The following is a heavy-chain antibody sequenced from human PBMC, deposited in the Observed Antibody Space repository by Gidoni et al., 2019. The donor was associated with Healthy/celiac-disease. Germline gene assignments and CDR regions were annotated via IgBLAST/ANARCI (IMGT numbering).Heavy chain of an antibody. D-gene: IGHD6-19*01. J-gene: IGHJ4*02. CDR2: YN. V-gene: IGHV6-1*01. CDR3: ARAHYRSGWRTTYFDY. Sequence: YNDYAVSVKSRITINPDTSKNQFSLQLNSVTPEDTAVYYCARAHYRSGWRTTYFDYWGQGTLVTVSS.